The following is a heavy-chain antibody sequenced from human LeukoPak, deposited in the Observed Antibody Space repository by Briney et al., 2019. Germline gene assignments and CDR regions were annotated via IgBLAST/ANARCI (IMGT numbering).Heavy chain of an antibody. CDR1: GGSFSGYY. D-gene: IGHD4-23*01. J-gene: IGHJ4*02. CDR2: INHSGST. Sequence: SETLSLTCAVYGGSFSGYYWGWIRQPPGKGLEWIGEINHSGSTNYNPSLKSRVTITVDTSKNQFSLKLSSVTAADTAVYYCARGDYGGKQEQSYWGQGNLVTVSS. CDR3: ARGDYGGKQEQSY. V-gene: IGHV4-34*01.